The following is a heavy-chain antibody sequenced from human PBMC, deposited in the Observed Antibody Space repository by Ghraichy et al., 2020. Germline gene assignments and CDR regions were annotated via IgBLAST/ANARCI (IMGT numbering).Heavy chain of an antibody. J-gene: IGHJ3*02. Sequence: SETLSLTCTVSGGSISSYYWSWIRQPPGKGLEWIGYIYYSGSTNYNPSLKSRVTISVDTSKNQFSLKLSSVTAADTAVYYCASAHVGWWEPPAAFDIWGQGTMVTVSS. CDR3: ASAHVGWWEPPAAFDI. CDR2: IYYSGST. V-gene: IGHV4-59*01. D-gene: IGHD2-15*01. CDR1: GGSISSYY.